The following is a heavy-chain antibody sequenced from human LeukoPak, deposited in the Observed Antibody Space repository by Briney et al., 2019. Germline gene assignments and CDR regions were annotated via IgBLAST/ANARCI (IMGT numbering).Heavy chain of an antibody. V-gene: IGHV4-39*01. CDR2: IFDTGST. J-gene: IGHJ5*02. Sequence: ETRSLTCTVSGGSISTIPLYWGWIRQPPGKGLEWIGSIFDTGSTYDNPSLKSRVTISVDTSRNQFSLKLSSVTAADTAVYYCARSHFYGLGVDPWGQGTL. D-gene: IGHD3-10*01. CDR3: ARSHFYGLGVDP. CDR1: GGSISTIPLY.